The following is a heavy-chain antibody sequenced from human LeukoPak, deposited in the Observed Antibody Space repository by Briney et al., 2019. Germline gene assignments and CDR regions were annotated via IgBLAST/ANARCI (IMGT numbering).Heavy chain of an antibody. V-gene: IGHV1-18*01. CDR3: ARWSYSSDWYFGTFDI. CDR2: ISTYDGNT. CDR1: GYTFNTYG. J-gene: IGHJ3*02. Sequence: ASGKVSCTASGYTFNTYGISWVRQAPGQGLEWIGWISTYDGNTNYAQNLQGRVTMTTETSTRTAYMELRSLRSGDTAVYYCARWSYSSDWYFGTFDIWGQGTTVTISS. D-gene: IGHD6-19*01.